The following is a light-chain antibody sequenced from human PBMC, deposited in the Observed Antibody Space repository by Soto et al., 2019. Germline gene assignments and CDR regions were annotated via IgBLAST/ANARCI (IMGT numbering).Light chain of an antibody. CDR3: QQIYTTPFT. CDR1: QSITTS. V-gene: IGKV1-39*01. J-gene: IGKJ3*01. CDR2: GAS. Sequence: DIQLTQSPSTLSAYVGDRVTITYRTSQSITTSLNRYQQKPGKAPKLLIFGASSLQSGVPSRFSGSRSGTDFTLTISSLQPEDFATYYCQQIYTTPFTFGPGTKVDI.